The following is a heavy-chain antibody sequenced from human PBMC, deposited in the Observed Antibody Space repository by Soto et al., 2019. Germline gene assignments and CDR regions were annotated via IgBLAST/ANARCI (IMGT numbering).Heavy chain of an antibody. J-gene: IGHJ6*02. Sequence: SETLSLTCTVSGGSISSYYWSWIRQPPGKGLEWIGYIYYSGSTNYNPSLKSRVTISVDTSKNQFSLKLSSVTAADTAVYYFLIVLDMATISGYYYYGLDVSGQGTTVLVSS. CDR1: GGSISSYY. CDR2: IYYSGST. CDR3: LIVLDMATISGYYYYGLDV. V-gene: IGHV4-59*01. D-gene: IGHD5-12*01.